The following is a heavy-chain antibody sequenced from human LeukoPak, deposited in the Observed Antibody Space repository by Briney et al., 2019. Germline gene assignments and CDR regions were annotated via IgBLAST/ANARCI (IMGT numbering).Heavy chain of an antibody. D-gene: IGHD6-19*01. J-gene: IGHJ4*02. CDR3: ARGKLWLGGSGLENYFVC. CDR2: IIPIFGTA. V-gene: IGHV1-69*05. Sequence: SVKVSCKASGGTFSSYAISWVRQAPGQGLEWMGGIIPIFGTANYAQKYQGRVTITTDESTSTAYRELSSLRSEETEVYYCARGKLWLGGSGLENYFVCWGEGALVTVS. CDR1: GGTFSSYA.